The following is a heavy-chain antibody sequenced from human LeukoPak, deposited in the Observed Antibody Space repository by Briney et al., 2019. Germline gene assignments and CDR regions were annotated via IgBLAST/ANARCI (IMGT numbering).Heavy chain of an antibody. D-gene: IGHD1-26*01. CDR3: AKGIVVGATPYYFDY. CDR2: ISGSGGST. V-gene: IGHV3-23*01. CDR1: GFTLSSYA. Sequence: PGGSLRLSCAASGFTLSSYAMSWVRQAPGKGLEWVSAISGSGGSTYYADSVKGRFTISRDNSKNTLYLQMNSLRAEDTAVYYCAKGIVVGATPYYFDYWGQGTLVTLSS. J-gene: IGHJ4*02.